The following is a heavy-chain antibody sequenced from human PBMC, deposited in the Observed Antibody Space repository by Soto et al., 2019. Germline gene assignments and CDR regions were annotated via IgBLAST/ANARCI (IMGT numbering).Heavy chain of an antibody. CDR3: AREGLAAAVVDY. Sequence: QVQLQESGPGLVKPSETLSLTCTVSGGSISSYYWSWIRQPPGKGLEWIGYIYYSGSTNYNPSLKSRATISVDTSKNQFSLKLSSVTAADTAVYYCAREGLAAAVVDYWGQGTLVTVSS. CDR2: IYYSGST. V-gene: IGHV4-59*01. D-gene: IGHD6-13*01. CDR1: GGSISSYY. J-gene: IGHJ4*02.